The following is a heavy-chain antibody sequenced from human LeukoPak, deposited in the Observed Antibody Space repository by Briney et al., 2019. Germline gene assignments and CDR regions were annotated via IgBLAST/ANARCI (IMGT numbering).Heavy chain of an antibody. CDR2: IYYSGST. CDR1: GGSISSGDYY. Sequence: PSETLSLTCTVSGGSISSGDYYWSWIRQPPGKGLEWIGYIYYSGSTYYNPSLKSRVTISVDTSKNQFSLKLSSVTAADTAVYYCARGGLWFGELFPNWFDPWGQGTPVTVSS. CDR3: ARGGLWFGELFPNWFDP. V-gene: IGHV4-30-4*01. J-gene: IGHJ5*02. D-gene: IGHD3-10*01.